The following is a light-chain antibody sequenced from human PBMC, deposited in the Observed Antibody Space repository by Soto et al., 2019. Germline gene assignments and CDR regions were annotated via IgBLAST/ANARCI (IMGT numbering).Light chain of an antibody. CDR3: SSHTSSSTVV. CDR2: DVS. V-gene: IGLV2-14*01. CDR1: SSDVGGYNY. Sequence: QSVLTQPASVSGSPGQSITISCTETSSDVGGYNYVSWYQQYSGKAPKLMIYDVSNRPSGVSNRFSGSKSGNTASLTISGLQAEDEADYYCSSHTSSSTVVFGGGTKLTVL. J-gene: IGLJ2*01.